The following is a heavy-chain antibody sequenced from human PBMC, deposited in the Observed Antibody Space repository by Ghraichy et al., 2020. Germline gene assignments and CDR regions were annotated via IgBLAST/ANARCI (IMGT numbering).Heavy chain of an antibody. Sequence: GESLNISCAASGFTFSSYAMHWVRQAPGKGLEWVAVISYDGSNKYYADSVKGRFTISRDNSKNTLYLQMNSLRAEDTAVYYCARETTVVIRGTPGGIDYWGQGTLVTVSS. J-gene: IGHJ4*02. CDR2: ISYDGSNK. V-gene: IGHV3-30-3*01. CDR3: ARETTVVIRGTPGGIDY. CDR1: GFTFSSYA. D-gene: IGHD4-23*01.